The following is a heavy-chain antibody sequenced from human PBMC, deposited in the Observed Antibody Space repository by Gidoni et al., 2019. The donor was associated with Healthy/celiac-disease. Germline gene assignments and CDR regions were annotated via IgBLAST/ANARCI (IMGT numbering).Heavy chain of an antibody. J-gene: IGHJ6*02. D-gene: IGHD3-9*01. CDR3: ARAPSNFGGVLHYDILTALKGYYGMDV. CDR1: GFTFSSYA. CDR2: ISYDGSNK. V-gene: IGHV3-30*01. Sequence: SGFTFSSYAMHWVRQAPGKGLEWVAVISYDGSNKYYADSVKGRFTISRDNSKNTLYLQMNSLRAEDTAVYYCARAPSNFGGVLHYDILTALKGYYGMDVWGQGTTVTVSS.